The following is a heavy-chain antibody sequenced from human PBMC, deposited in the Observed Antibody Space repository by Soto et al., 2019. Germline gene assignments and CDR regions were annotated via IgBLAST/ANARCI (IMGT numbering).Heavy chain of an antibody. J-gene: IGHJ4*02. CDR2: ISGSGGST. Sequence: GGSLRHSCAASGFTCGDFAMRRVRQAPGKGLEWVSTISGSGGSTYYADSVKGRFTISRDNSKNTLSLQMNSLRAEDTAVYYCAKRAQIYDPGYYFDFWGQGTPVTVSS. CDR1: GFTCGDFA. CDR3: AKRAQIYDPGYYFDF. D-gene: IGHD5-12*01. V-gene: IGHV3-23*01.